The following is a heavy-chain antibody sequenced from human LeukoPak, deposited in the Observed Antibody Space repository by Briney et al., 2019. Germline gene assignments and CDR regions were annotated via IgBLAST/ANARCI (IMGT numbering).Heavy chain of an antibody. CDR3: ARASCSGGSCPRGWYFDY. CDR1: GGSISSYY. Sequence: SETLSLTCIVSGGSISSYYWSWIRQPPGKGLEWIGYIYYSGSTNYNPSLKSRVTISVDTSKKQFSLRLSSVTAADTAVYYCARASCSGGSCPRGWYFDYWGQGTLVTVSS. D-gene: IGHD2-15*01. J-gene: IGHJ4*02. CDR2: IYYSGST. V-gene: IGHV4-59*01.